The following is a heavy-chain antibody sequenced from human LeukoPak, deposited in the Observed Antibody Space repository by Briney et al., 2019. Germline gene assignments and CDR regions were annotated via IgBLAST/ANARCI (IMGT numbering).Heavy chain of an antibody. J-gene: IGHJ4*02. Sequence: SETLSLTCTVSGYSISSGYYWGWIRQPPGKGLEWIGSIYYSGSTYYSPSLKSRVTISVDTSKNQFSLKLSSVTAADTAVYYCARSMVRGVITGVFDYWGQGTLVTVSS. CDR1: GYSISSGYY. D-gene: IGHD3-10*01. V-gene: IGHV4-38-2*02. CDR2: IYYSGST. CDR3: ARSMVRGVITGVFDY.